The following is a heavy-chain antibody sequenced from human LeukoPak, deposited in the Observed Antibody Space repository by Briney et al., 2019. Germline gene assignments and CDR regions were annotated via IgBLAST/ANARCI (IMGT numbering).Heavy chain of an antibody. CDR2: IKQDVSEK. D-gene: IGHD3-9*01. CDR1: GFTFSSDL. CDR3: ARGTYDRGAPGTDYFDY. Sequence: SGGSLRLSCAASGFTFSSDLMSWVRQAPGKGLEWVANIKQDVSEKYYVDSVKGRFTISRDNAKNSLYLQMNSLRAEDTAVYYCARGTYDRGAPGTDYFDYWGQGTLVTVSS. V-gene: IGHV3-7*01. J-gene: IGHJ4*02.